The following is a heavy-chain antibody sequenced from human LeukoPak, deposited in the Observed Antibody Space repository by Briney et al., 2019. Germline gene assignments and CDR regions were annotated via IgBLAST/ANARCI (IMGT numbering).Heavy chain of an antibody. V-gene: IGHV4-34*01. D-gene: IGHD2-15*01. J-gene: IGHJ4*02. Sequence: SETLSLTCAVYGGSFSGYYWSWIRQPPGKGLEWIGEINHSGSTNYNPSLKSRVTISVDTSKNQFSLKLSSVTAADTAVYYCARRGGGGSLLFDYWGQGTLVTVSS. CDR2: INHSGST. CDR3: ARRGGGGSLLFDY. CDR1: GGSFSGYY.